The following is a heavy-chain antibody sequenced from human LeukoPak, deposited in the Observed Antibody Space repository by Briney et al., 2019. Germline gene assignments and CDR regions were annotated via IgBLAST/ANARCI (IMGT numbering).Heavy chain of an antibody. D-gene: IGHD5-18*01. CDR2: INHSGST. CDR1: GGSFSGYY. J-gene: IGHJ4*02. V-gene: IGHV4-34*01. Sequence: SETLSLTCAVYGGSFSGYYWSWIRQPPGKGLEWIGEINHSGSTNYNPSLKSRVTISVDTSKNQFSLKLSSVTAADTAVYYCARVGGYSYGSFDYWGQGTLVTVSS. CDR3: ARVGGYSYGSFDY.